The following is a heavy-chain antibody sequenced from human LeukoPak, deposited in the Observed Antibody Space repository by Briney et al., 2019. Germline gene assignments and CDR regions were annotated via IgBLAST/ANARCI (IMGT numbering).Heavy chain of an antibody. J-gene: IGHJ4*02. CDR2: ISGSGGST. CDR3: AEFPYIVVVTAMDDEFDY. D-gene: IGHD2-21*02. V-gene: IGHV3-23*01. Sequence: GGSLRLSCAASGFTFSSYAMSWVRQAPGKGLEWVSAISGSGGSTYYADSVKSRFTISRDNSKNTLYLQMNSLRAEDTAVYYCAEFPYIVVVTAMDDEFDYWGQGTLVTVSS. CDR1: GFTFSSYA.